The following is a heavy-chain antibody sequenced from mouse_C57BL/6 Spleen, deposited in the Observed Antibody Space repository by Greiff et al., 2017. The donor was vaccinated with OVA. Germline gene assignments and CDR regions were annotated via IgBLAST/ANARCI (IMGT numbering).Heavy chain of an antibody. V-gene: IGHV1-59*01. J-gene: IGHJ1*03. D-gene: IGHD2-10*02. Sequence: VQLQQPGAELVRPGTSVKLSCKASGYTFTSYWMHWVKQRPGQGLEWIGVIDPSDSYTNYNQKFKGKATLTVDTSSSTAYMQLSSLTSEDSAVYYCARGGYGNSYWYFDVWGTGTTVTVSS. CDR3: ARGGYGNSYWYFDV. CDR1: GYTFTSYW. CDR2: IDPSDSYT.